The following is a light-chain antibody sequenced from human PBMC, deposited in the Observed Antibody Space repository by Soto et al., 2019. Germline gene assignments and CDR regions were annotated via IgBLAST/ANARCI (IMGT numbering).Light chain of an antibody. CDR3: CSYTGRITYV. CDR1: SSDVGGYNH. CDR2: EVS. Sequence: QSALTQPASVSGSPGQSITISCTGTSSDVGGYNHVSWYQQHPGKATKLMIYEVSNRPSGVSSRFSASKSGNTASLTISGLQAEDEADYYCCSYTGRITYVFGTGTKLTVL. V-gene: IGLV2-14*01. J-gene: IGLJ1*01.